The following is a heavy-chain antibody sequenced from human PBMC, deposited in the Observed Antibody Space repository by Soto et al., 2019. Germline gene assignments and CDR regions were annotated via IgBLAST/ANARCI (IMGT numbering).Heavy chain of an antibody. D-gene: IGHD4-17*01. CDR3: TKNNYAFGHYLALNVFDI. V-gene: IGHV3-23*01. CDR1: GFTFSTYA. CDR2: ISSSSSST. Sequence: EVQLLESGGGLVQPGESLRLSCAASGFTFSTYAMSWVRQGPGKGLEWVSAISSSSSSTFYADSVKGRFTISRVNSKNTLYLQLNILTDDATLVFSCTKNNYAFGHYLALNVFDIWGQGTVVTVSP. J-gene: IGHJ3*02.